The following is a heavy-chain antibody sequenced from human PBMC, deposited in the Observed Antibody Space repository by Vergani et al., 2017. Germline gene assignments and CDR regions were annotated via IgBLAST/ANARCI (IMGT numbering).Heavy chain of an antibody. D-gene: IGHD1-26*01. V-gene: IGHV5-51*01. CDR1: GYSFTSCW. CDR3: TGLSDAELRPPTAENAFDI. Sequence: EVQLVQSGAEVKKPGESLKISCKGSGYSFTSCWIGWVRQMPGKGLEWMGIIYPGDSDTRYSPSFPGQVTISADKSISTDYLQWSSLKASNTAMYYCTGLSDAELRPPTAENAFDIWGQGTMVTVSS. J-gene: IGHJ3*02. CDR2: IYPGDSDT.